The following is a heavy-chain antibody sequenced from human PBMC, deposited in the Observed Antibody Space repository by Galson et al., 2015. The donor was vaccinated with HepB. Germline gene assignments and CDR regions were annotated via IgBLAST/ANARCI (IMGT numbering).Heavy chain of an antibody. CDR3: ARDGDSSGMDV. J-gene: IGHJ6*02. Sequence: SLRLSCAASGFTFSSYAMHWVRQAPGKGLEWVAVISYDGSNKYYADSVKGRFTISRDNSKNTLYLQMNSLRAEDTAVYYCARDGDSSGMDVWGQGTTVTVSS. CDR2: ISYDGSNK. CDR1: GFTFSSYA. V-gene: IGHV3-30*04. D-gene: IGHD6-19*01.